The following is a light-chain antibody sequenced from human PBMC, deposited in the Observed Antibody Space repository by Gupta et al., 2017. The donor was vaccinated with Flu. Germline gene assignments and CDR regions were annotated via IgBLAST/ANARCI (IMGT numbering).Light chain of an antibody. Sequence: AYQLTQSPSSLSASVGDRVTITCRASHDIKNNLGWYQQRPGQAPRVLIYAASTGKGGVPSRFSGSGDGKDFTLTSSRRQYEDCANYCGQQDYGNWTFGQGTEV. CDR2: AAS. V-gene: IGKV1-6*01. CDR1: HDIKNN. J-gene: IGKJ1*01. CDR3: QQDYGNWT.